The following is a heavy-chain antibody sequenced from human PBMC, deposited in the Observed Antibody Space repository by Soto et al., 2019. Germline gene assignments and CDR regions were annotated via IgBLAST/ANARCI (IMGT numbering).Heavy chain of an antibody. J-gene: IGHJ5*02. CDR3: ARAPRGPASNWFDP. V-gene: IGHV4-31*03. Sequence: QAQLQESGPGLVKPSQTLSLTCTVSGGSISSGGYYWSWIRQHPGKGLEWIGYIYYSGSTYYNPSLMSRVTISVDTSKNQFSLKLSFVTAADTAVYYCARAPRGPASNWFDPWGQGTLVTVSS. D-gene: IGHD2-2*01. CDR2: IYYSGST. CDR1: GGSISSGGYY.